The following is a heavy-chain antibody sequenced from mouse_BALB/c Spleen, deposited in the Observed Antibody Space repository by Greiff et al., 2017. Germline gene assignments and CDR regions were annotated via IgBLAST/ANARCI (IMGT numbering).Heavy chain of an antibody. CDR3: ARSENDGYPYYYAMDY. CDR2: INPYYGST. CDR1: GYSFTDYI. D-gene: IGHD2-3*01. V-gene: IGHV1-39*01. Sequence: EVQLQQTGPELVKPGASVKISCKASGYSFTDYIMLWVKQSHGKSLEWIGNINPYYGSTSYNLKFKGKATLTVDKSSSTAYMQLNSLTSEDSAVYYCARSENDGYPYYYAMDYWGQGTSVTVSS. J-gene: IGHJ4*01.